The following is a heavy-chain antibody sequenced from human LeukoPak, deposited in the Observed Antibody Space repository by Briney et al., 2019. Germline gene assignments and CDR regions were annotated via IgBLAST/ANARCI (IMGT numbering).Heavy chain of an antibody. V-gene: IGHV1-2*02. CDR3: ARDLGHPSSPTY. J-gene: IGHJ4*02. D-gene: IGHD3-10*01. CDR1: GYTFTGYY. CDR2: INANSGGT. Sequence: GASVKVSCKASGYTFTGYYMHWVRPAPGQGLEWMGWINANSGGTKYAQKFQGRVTVSRDTSITTAFMELNSLTSDDTAVYYCARDLGHPSSPTYWGQGTLVTVSS.